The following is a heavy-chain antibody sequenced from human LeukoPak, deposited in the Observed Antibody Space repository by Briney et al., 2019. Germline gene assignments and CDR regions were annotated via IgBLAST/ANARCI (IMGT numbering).Heavy chain of an antibody. V-gene: IGHV3-7*01. D-gene: IGHD3-3*01. CDR1: GFTFSSYW. J-gene: IGHJ5*02. CDR3: AREYYDFWSGLNWFDP. CDR2: IKQDGSEK. Sequence: GGSLRLSCAASGFTFSSYWMSWVRQAPGKGLEWVANIKQDGSEKYYVDSVKGRFTISRDNAKNSLYLQMNSLRAEDTAVYYCAREYYDFWSGLNWFDPWGQGTLSPSPQ.